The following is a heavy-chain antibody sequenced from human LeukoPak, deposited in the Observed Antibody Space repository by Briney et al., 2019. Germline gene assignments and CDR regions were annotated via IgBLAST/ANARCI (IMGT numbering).Heavy chain of an antibody. CDR3: ARYISSGLDY. J-gene: IGHJ4*02. CDR1: GGSISGYY. Sequence: SETLSLTCTVSGGSISGYYWSWIRQPPGKGLEWIGHIYYTGSTSYNPSLKSRVTISVDTSKNQFSLKLSYVNAADTAVYYRARYISSGLDYWGQGTLVTVSS. D-gene: IGHD6-6*01. CDR2: IYYTGST. V-gene: IGHV4-59*08.